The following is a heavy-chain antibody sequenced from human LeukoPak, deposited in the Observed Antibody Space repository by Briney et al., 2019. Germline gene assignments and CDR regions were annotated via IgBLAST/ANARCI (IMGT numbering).Heavy chain of an antibody. CDR2: IYHSGST. D-gene: IGHD2-2*01. CDR3: ARRARGSTSWY. V-gene: IGHV4-39*01. J-gene: IGHJ4*02. CDR1: GGSISSSSYY. Sequence: SETLSLTCTVSGGSISSSSYYWGWIRQPPGKGLEWIGSIYHSGSTYYNPSLKSRVTISVDTSKNQFSLKLSSVTAADTAVYYCARRARGSTSWYWGQGTLVTVSS.